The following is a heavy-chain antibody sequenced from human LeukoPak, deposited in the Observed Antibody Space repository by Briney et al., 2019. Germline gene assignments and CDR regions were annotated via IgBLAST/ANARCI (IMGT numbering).Heavy chain of an antibody. V-gene: IGHV3-53*01. CDR3: ARVRVSQGSSWYDFDY. CDR1: GFTVSSNY. D-gene: IGHD6-13*01. CDR2: IYSGGST. Sequence: GGSLRLSCAASGFTVSSNYMSWVRQAPGKGLEWVSVIYSGGSTYYADSVKGRFTISRDNSKNTLYLQMNSLRAEDTAVYYCARVRVSQGSSWYDFDYWGQGTLVTVSS. J-gene: IGHJ4*02.